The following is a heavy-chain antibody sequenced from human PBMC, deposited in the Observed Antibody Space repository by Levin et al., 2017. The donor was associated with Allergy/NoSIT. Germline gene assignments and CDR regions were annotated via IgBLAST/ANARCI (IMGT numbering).Heavy chain of an antibody. CDR1: GFTFSSYG. V-gene: IGHV3-30*18. CDR3: AEPGNGWPSDY. D-gene: IGHD6-19*01. Sequence: PGGSLRLSCAASGFTFSSYGMHWVRQAPGKGLEWVAVISHDGSNKYYADSVKGRFTISRDNSKHTLYLQMNSLRAEDTAVYYCAEPGNGWPSDYWGQGTLVTVSS. CDR2: ISHDGSNK. J-gene: IGHJ4*02.